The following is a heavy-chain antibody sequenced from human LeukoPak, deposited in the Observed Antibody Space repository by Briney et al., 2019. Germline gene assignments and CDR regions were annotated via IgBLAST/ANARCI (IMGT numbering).Heavy chain of an antibody. D-gene: IGHD6-13*01. CDR3: ARDRSGIAAAGTRYFDC. CDR1: GFTFSSYS. Sequence: GSLRLSCAASGFTFSSYSVNWVRQAPGKGLEWVSSISSSSTYISYADSVEGRFTISRNNAKNSLFLQMNSLRAEDTAVYYCARDRSGIAAAGTRYFDCWGQGTLVTVSS. V-gene: IGHV3-21*01. CDR2: ISSSSTYI. J-gene: IGHJ4*02.